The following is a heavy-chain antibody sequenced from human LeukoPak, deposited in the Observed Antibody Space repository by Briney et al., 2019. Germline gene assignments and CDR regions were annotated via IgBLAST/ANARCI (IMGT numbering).Heavy chain of an antibody. CDR2: MNPNSGNT. D-gene: IGHD6-13*01. CDR1: GYTFTSYY. J-gene: IGHJ6*02. V-gene: IGHV1-8*02. CDR3: ARRDPVGGTKYGMDV. Sequence: GASVKVSCKASGYTFTSYYMHWVRQATGQGLEWMGWMNPNSGNTGCAQKFQGRVTMTRNTSISTAYMELSTLRSEDTAIYYCARRDPVGGTKYGMDVWGQGTTVTVFS.